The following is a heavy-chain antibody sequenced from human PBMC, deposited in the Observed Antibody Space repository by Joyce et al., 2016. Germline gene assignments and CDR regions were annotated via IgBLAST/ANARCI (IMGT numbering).Heavy chain of an antibody. CDR2: IYKNGDS. CDR3: ARVHNFYYYMDV. D-gene: IGHD5-24*01. V-gene: IGHV4-4*02. Sequence: QVQLQESGPRLVKPSGTLSLTCTVSGDSISGSHWWVWVRQSPGKGLEWIGDIYKNGDSNYIPSLKNRVTISLDKSRNHFSLKLNSVTAADTAIYYCARVHNFYYYMDVWGKGTTVTVSS. CDR1: GDSISGSHW. J-gene: IGHJ6*03.